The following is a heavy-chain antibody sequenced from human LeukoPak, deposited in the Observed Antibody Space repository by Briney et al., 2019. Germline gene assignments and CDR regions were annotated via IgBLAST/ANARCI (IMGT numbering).Heavy chain of an antibody. Sequence: SETLSLTCTVSGGSISSYYWSWIRQPPGKGLEWIGEINHSGSTNYNPSLKSRVTISVDTSKNQFSLNLSSVTAADTAVYYCAGDVYTAMVTLDYWGQGTLVTVSS. CDR1: GGSISSYY. D-gene: IGHD5-18*01. CDR3: AGDVYTAMVTLDY. V-gene: IGHV4-34*01. CDR2: INHSGST. J-gene: IGHJ4*02.